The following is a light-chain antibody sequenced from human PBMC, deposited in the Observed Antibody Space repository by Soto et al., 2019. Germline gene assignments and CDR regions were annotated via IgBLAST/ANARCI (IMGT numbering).Light chain of an antibody. Sequence: QAVVTQPPSASGTPGQRVTISCSGSSSNIGSNFVYWYQHLPGAAPKVLIYRNNQRPSGVPDRFSGSKSGTSASLAISGLRSEDEADYYCASWDDSLSGGVFGGGTKLTVL. V-gene: IGLV1-47*01. CDR1: SSNIGSNF. CDR2: RNN. J-gene: IGLJ3*02. CDR3: ASWDDSLSGGV.